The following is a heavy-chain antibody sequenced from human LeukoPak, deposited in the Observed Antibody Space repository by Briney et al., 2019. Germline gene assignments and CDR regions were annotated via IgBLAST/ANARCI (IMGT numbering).Heavy chain of an antibody. D-gene: IGHD5-12*01. V-gene: IGHV3-33*01. J-gene: IGHJ4*02. CDR1: GFIFSNHG. Sequence: GGSPRLSCKASGFIFSNHGMLWVRQAPGKGLEWVAVIWYDGSDKFYADSVKGRFTISRDNSKNTLYLQMNSLRAEDTAVYYCGRLRAFYFDYWGLGTLVTVSS. CDR3: GRLRAFYFDY. CDR2: IWYDGSDK.